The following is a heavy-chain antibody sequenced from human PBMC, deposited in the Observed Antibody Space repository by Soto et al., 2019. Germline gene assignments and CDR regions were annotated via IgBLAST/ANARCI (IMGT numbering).Heavy chain of an antibody. J-gene: IGHJ4*02. CDR2: IIPIFGTA. Sequence: GASVKVSCKASGGTFSSYAISWVRQAPGQGLEWMGGIIPIFGTANYAQKFQGGVTITADESTSTAYMELSSLRSEDTAVYYCARSGGYYDSSGYFPSHFDYWGQGTLVTVSS. CDR1: GGTFSSYA. V-gene: IGHV1-69*13. CDR3: ARSGGYYDSSGYFPSHFDY. D-gene: IGHD3-22*01.